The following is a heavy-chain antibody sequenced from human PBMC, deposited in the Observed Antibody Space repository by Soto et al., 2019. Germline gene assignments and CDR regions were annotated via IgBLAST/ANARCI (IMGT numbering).Heavy chain of an antibody. D-gene: IGHD5-18*01. CDR2: ISYDGSNK. CDR1: GFTFSSYG. CDR3: AKDLGGYSYDPQDY. V-gene: IGHV3-30*18. J-gene: IGHJ4*02. Sequence: GGSLRLSCAASGFTFSSYGMHWVRQAPGKGLEWVAVISYDGSNKYYADSVKGRFTISRDNSKNTLYLQMNSLRAEDTAVYYCAKDLGGYSYDPQDYWGQGTLVTVS.